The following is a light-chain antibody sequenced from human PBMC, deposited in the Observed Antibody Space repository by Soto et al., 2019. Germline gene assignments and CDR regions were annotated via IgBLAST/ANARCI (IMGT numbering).Light chain of an antibody. CDR3: QHYNCYSEA. J-gene: IGKJ1*01. Sequence: DSQMTQARSTVSGSLVDRVTIRWRASQTISSWLAWYQQKPGKAPKRLIYKASTLKSGVPSRFSGSGSGTEFTLTISSLQPDDFATYYSQHYNCYSEAFGQGTKV. CDR2: KAS. CDR1: QTISSW. V-gene: IGKV1-5*03.